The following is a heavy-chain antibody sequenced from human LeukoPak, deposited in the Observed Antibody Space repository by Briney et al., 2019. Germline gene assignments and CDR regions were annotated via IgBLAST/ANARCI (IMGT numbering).Heavy chain of an antibody. V-gene: IGHV3-23*01. CDR2: TSGSGGST. Sequence: GGSLRLSCAASGFTFSSYAMSWVRQAPGKGLEWVSATSGSGGSTYYADSVKGRFTISRDNSKNTLYLQMNSLRAEDTAVYYCAKKVERLGWYGDYFDYWGQGTLVTVSS. CDR1: GFTFSSYA. CDR3: AKKVERLGWYGDYFDY. J-gene: IGHJ4*02. D-gene: IGHD6-19*01.